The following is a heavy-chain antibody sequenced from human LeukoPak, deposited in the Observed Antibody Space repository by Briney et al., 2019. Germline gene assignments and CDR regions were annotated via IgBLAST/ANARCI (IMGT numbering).Heavy chain of an antibody. CDR3: AREGSGSYYSRSAGMDV. D-gene: IGHD3-10*01. V-gene: IGHV4-34*01. Sequence: PSETLSLTCAVYGGSFSGYYWSWIRQPPGKGLEWIGEINHSGSTNYNPSLKSRVTISVDTSKNQFSLKLSSVTAADTAVYYCAREGSGSYYSRSAGMDVWGQGTTVTVSS. CDR1: GGSFSGYY. CDR2: INHSGST. J-gene: IGHJ6*02.